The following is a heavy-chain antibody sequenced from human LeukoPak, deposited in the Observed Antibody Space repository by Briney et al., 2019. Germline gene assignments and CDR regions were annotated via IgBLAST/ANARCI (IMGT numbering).Heavy chain of an antibody. J-gene: IGHJ4*02. D-gene: IGHD3-10*01. V-gene: IGHV3-48*02. CDR1: GFTFSSHS. CDR2: ISGGSATI. CDR3: ARGNYGQFDY. Sequence: GGSLRLSCAVTGFTFSSHSMNWVRQAPGKGLEWVSYISGGSATIYYADSVKGRFTISRDNAKNSLYLQMSGLRDEDTAVYYCARGNYGQFDYWGQGTLVTVSS.